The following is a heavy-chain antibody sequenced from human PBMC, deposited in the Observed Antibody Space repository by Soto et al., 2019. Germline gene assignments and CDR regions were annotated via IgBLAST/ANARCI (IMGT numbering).Heavy chain of an antibody. J-gene: IGHJ4*02. D-gene: IGHD5-18*01. V-gene: IGHV3-23*01. CDR2: ITYNGDNT. CDR1: GFTFSSYA. Sequence: VGSLRLSCAASGFTFSSYAMTWVRQAPGKGLEWVSVITYNGDNTYYADSVKGRFTISRDNSKDTVHLRMNSLRAEDTAVYYCARYIRGPTVFYFDFWGPGVLVTVSS. CDR3: ARYIRGPTVFYFDF.